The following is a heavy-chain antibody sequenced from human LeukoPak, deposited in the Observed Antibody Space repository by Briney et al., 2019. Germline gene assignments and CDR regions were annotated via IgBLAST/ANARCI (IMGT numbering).Heavy chain of an antibody. V-gene: IGHV1-2*02. CDR1: GYTFTGYY. J-gene: IGHJ5*02. CDR2: INPNSGGT. D-gene: IGHD3-3*01. CDR3: ARGGVSGDTYYDFWSGYSFDP. Sequence: RASVKVSCKASGYTFTGYYMQWVRQAPGQGLEWMGWINPNSGGTNYAQKFQGRVTMTRDTSITTAYVELSRLRSDDTAVYYCARGGVSGDTYYDFWSGYSFDPWGQGTLVTVSS.